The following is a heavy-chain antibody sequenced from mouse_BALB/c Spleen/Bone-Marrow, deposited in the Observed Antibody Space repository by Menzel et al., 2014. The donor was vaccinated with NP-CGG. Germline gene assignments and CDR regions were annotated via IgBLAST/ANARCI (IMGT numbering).Heavy chain of an antibody. D-gene: IGHD4-1*01. CDR1: GFNIKDTY. CDR3: ARWEYYAMDY. J-gene: IGHJ4*01. V-gene: IGHV14-3*02. CDR2: IDPANGNT. Sequence: EVKLPESGAELVKPGASVKLSCTASGFNIKDTYMHWVKQRPEQGLEWLGRIDPANGNTKYDPKFQGKATITADTSSNTAYLQLSSLTSEDTAVYYCARWEYYAMDYWGQGTSVTVSS.